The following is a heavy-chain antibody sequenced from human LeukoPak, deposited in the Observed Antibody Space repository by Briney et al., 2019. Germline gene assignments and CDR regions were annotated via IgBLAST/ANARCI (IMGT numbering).Heavy chain of an antibody. Sequence: SETLSLTCAVYGGSFSGYHWSWIRQPPGKGLEWIGEINHSGSTNYNPSRKSRVTISVDTSKNQFSLKLSSVTAADTAVYYCARGPSGYSSSWYEDWGQGTLVTVSS. CDR2: INHSGST. V-gene: IGHV4-34*01. J-gene: IGHJ4*02. CDR1: GGSFSGYH. CDR3: ARGPSGYSSSWYED. D-gene: IGHD6-13*01.